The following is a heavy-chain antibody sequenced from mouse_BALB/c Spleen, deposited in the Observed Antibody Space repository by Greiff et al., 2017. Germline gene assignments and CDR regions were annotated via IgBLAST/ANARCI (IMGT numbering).Heavy chain of an antibody. J-gene: IGHJ4*01. CDR2: ISNGGGST. CDR3: ARHVGYDYPYYAMDY. Sequence: DVKLVESGGDLVKPGGSLKLSCAASGFTFSSYTMSWVRQTPEKRLEWVAYISNGGGSTYYPDPVKGRFTISRDNAKNTLYLQMSSLKSEDTAMYYCARHVGYDYPYYAMDYWGQGTSVTVSS. V-gene: IGHV5-12-2*01. CDR1: GFTFSSYT. D-gene: IGHD2-4*01.